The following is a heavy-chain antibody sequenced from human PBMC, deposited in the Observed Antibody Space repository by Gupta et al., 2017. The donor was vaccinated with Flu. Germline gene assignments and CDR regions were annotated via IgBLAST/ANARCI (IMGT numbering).Heavy chain of an antibody. CDR2: IKPDGSAK. J-gene: IGHJ3*02. CDR1: GFTFSTYW. V-gene: IGHV3-7*01. Sequence: EVQLVESGGGLVQPGGSLRLSCAASGFTFSTYWMSWVRQAPGKGLEWVAKIKPDGSAKYYVNSVMGRFTISRDNAKNSLYLQMTSLRADDTAVYYCVRDTRYAFDIWGQGTMVTVSS. CDR3: VRDTRYAFDI.